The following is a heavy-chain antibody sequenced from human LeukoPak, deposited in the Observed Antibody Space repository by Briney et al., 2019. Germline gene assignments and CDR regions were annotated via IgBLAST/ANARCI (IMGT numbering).Heavy chain of an antibody. CDR2: INSDGSTI. V-gene: IGHV3-48*03. CDR1: GFIFSSYE. D-gene: IGHD2-21*02. CDR3: AREARTVVTAIRSFDY. J-gene: IGHJ4*02. Sequence: GGSLRLSCAASGFIFSSYEMNWVRQAPGKGLEGVSYINSDGSTIYYADSLKGRFTISRDNAKNSLSLQMNSLRAEDTAVYYCAREARTVVTAIRSFDYWGQGTLVTVSS.